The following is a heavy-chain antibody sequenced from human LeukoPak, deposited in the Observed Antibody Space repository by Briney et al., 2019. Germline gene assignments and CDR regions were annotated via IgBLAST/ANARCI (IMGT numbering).Heavy chain of an antibody. J-gene: IGHJ4*02. V-gene: IGHV3-23*01. CDR3: AKRDRPCSGDCSAPYYFDY. CDR2: ISSSGRNT. D-gene: IGHD2-21*02. Sequence: PGGSLRLSCAASGFTFSSYAMSWVRQAPGKGLEWVSSISSSGRNTYYSDTVKSRFTISRDNSKNTLYLQMSSLRAEDTAVYYCAKRDRPCSGDCSAPYYFDYWGQGTLVTVSS. CDR1: GFTFSSYA.